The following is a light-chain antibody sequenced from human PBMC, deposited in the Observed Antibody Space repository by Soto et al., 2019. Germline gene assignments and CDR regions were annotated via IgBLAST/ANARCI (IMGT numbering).Light chain of an antibody. CDR2: DAS. V-gene: IGKV3-11*01. CDR3: QQRSNWPL. J-gene: IGKJ4*01. CDR1: QSISNS. Sequence: ETVLTQSPATLSLSPGERATLSCRASQSISNSLAWYQHKPGQAPRLLIYDASNRATGIPARFSGSGSGTDFTLTSSSLEPEDFAVYYCQQRSNWPLFGGGTKVEIE.